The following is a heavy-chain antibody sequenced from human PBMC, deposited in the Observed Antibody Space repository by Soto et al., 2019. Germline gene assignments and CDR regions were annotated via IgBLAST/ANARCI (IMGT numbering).Heavy chain of an antibody. J-gene: IGHJ4*02. D-gene: IGHD5-12*01. CDR1: GFTFSSYG. V-gene: IGHV3-30*02. CDR2: IWYDGSNK. CDR3: AKDTSIVATIVDY. Sequence: GGSLRLSCAASGFTFSSYGMHWVRQAPGKGLEWVAVIWYDGSNKYYADSLKGRFTISRDNSKNTLYLQMNSLRAEDTALYYCAKDTSIVATIVDYWGQGTLVTVSS.